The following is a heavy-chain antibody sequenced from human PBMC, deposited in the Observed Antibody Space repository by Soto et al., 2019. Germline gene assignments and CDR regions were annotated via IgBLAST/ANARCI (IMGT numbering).Heavy chain of an antibody. CDR1: GGSISSYY. CDR3: ARLSGPEKAVSAVVPRKQWDHFDY. Sequence: SETLSLTCTVTGGSISSYYWSWIRRPPGKGLEWIGHIYYTGSTNYNPSLKSRVTISVDTSKNQFSLKLSSVTAADTAVYYCARLSGPEKAVSAVVPRKQWDHFDYWGQGTLVTVSS. D-gene: IGHD6-13*01. V-gene: IGHV4-59*08. CDR2: IYYTGST. J-gene: IGHJ4*02.